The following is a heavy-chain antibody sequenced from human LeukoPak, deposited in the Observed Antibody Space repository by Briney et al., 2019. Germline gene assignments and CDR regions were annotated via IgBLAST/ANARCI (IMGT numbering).Heavy chain of an antibody. CDR3: ARGRYSGSYLLDY. CDR1: GFTFSSYW. V-gene: IGHV3-7*01. Sequence: GGSLRLSCAASGFTFSSYWMSWVRQAPGKGLEWVANIKQDGSEKYYVDSVKGRFTISRDNAKNSLYLQMNSLRAEDTAVYYCARGRYSGSYLLDYWGQGTLVTVSS. D-gene: IGHD1-26*01. CDR2: IKQDGSEK. J-gene: IGHJ4*02.